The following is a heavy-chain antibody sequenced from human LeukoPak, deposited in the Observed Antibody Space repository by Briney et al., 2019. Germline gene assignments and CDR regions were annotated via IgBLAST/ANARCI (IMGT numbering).Heavy chain of an antibody. CDR3: ARAGYYDSSGYYRSFDY. Sequence: GGSLRLSCAASGFTFSSYAMHWVRQAPGKGLEWVSGITWNSRNIGYADSVKGRFTISRDNAKNFLYLQMNGLKAEDTALYYCARAGYYDSSGYYRSFDYWGQGTLVIASS. CDR2: ITWNSRNI. V-gene: IGHV3-9*01. CDR1: GFTFSSYA. J-gene: IGHJ4*02. D-gene: IGHD3-22*01.